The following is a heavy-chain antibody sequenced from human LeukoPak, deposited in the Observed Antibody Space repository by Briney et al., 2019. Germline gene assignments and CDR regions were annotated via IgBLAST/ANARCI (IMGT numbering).Heavy chain of an antibody. J-gene: IGHJ3*02. D-gene: IGHD6-13*01. CDR1: GYSFTNFW. V-gene: IGHV5-51*01. CDR3: ARQVAAAGTSAFDI. CDR2: IYPGDSDT. Sequence: GESLKISCKGSGYSFTNFWIGWVRQMPGKGLEWMGTIYPGDSDTRYSPSFQGQVTISADKSISTAYLQWSSLKASDTAIYYCARQVAAAGTSAFDIWGQGTMVTVSS.